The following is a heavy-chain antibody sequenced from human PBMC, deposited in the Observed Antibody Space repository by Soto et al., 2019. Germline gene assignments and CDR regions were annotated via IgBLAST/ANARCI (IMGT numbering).Heavy chain of an antibody. J-gene: IGHJ6*02. CDR3: ARDRKGVEWELWANYYYGMDV. D-gene: IGHD1-26*01. CDR1: GGSISRGGYY. V-gene: IGHV4-31*03. Sequence: PSETLSLTCTVSGGSISRGGYYWSWIRLHPGKGLEWIGYIYYSGSTYYNPSLKSRVTISVDTSKNQFSLKLSSVTAADTAVYYCARDRKGVEWELWANYYYGMDVWGQGTTVTVSS. CDR2: IYYSGST.